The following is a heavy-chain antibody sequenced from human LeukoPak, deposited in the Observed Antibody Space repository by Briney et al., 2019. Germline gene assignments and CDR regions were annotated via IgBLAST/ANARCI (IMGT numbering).Heavy chain of an antibody. V-gene: IGHV1-2*02. CDR1: GYTFTGYY. J-gene: IGHJ4*02. CDR2: INPNSGGT. CDR3: ARAPPGYCSSTSCQWGDCSGVSCHLRPRYY. D-gene: IGHD2-2*01. Sequence: ASVKVSCKAFGYTFTGYYMHWVRQAPGQGLEWMGWINPNSGGTNYAQKFQGRVTMTRDTSISTAYMELSRMRSDDTAVYYCARAPPGYCSSTSCQWGDCSGVSCHLRPRYYWGQGTLVTVSS.